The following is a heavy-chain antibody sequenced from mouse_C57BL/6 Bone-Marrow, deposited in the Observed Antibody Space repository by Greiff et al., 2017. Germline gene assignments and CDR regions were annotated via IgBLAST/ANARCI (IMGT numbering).Heavy chain of an antibody. CDR3: ARGGSFDY. J-gene: IGHJ2*01. Sequence: VQLQQSGAELARPGASVKMSCKASGYTFTSYTMHWVKQRPGQGLEWIGYINPSSGYTKYNQKFKDKATLPADKSSSTAYMQLSSLTSEDSAVYYCARGGSFDYWGQGTTLTVSS. D-gene: IGHD1-1*01. CDR2: INPSSGYT. V-gene: IGHV1-4*01. CDR1: GYTFTSYT.